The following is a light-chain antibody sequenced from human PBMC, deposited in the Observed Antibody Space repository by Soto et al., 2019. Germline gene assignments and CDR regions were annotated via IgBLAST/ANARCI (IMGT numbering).Light chain of an antibody. CDR1: SSDIGAYNF. CDR2: DVT. Sequence: QSALTQPASVSGSLGQSITISCAGTSSDIGAYNFVSWHQQYPGKAPKVMISDVTSRPSGVSSRFSGSKSGNTASLTISDLQAEDEADYYCSSYISGATWVFGGGTKVTVL. V-gene: IGLV2-14*03. J-gene: IGLJ3*02. CDR3: SSYISGATWV.